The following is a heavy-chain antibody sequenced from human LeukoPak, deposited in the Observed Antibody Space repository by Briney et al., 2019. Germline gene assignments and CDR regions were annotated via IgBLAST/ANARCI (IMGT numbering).Heavy chain of an antibody. D-gene: IGHD3-22*01. CDR2: ISYSGST. Sequence: SETLSLTCTVSGGSISSYYWSWIRQPPGKGLEWIACISYSGSTKYNPSLKSRVTISVDTSKNQLSLKLSSVTAADTAVYYCARQPGFDSSGYLNWFDPWGQGTLVTVSS. J-gene: IGHJ5*02. CDR1: GGSISSYY. CDR3: ARQPGFDSSGYLNWFDP. V-gene: IGHV4-59*01.